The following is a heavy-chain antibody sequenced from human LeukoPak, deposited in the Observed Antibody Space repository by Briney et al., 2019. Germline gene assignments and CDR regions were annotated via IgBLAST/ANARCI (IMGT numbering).Heavy chain of an antibody. CDR2: IYSDDRT. Sequence: GGSLRLSCAASRFTVSSNYMRWVRQAPGKGLEWVSVIYSDDRTYYAKSVKGRFTIPRDNSKNTVYLQMNSLRAEDTAVYYCARVQGSGQPRCYWGQGTLVTVSS. J-gene: IGHJ4*02. CDR3: ARVQGSGQPRCY. V-gene: IGHV3-66*01. CDR1: RFTVSSNY. D-gene: IGHD3-3*01.